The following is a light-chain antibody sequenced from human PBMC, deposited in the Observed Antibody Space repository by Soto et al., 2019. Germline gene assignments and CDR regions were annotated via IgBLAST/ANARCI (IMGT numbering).Light chain of an antibody. CDR1: SSNIGSNT. J-gene: IGLJ1*01. V-gene: IGLV1-44*01. CDR2: SNN. Sequence: QSALTQPPSASGTPGQRVTISCSESSSNIGSNTVNWYQQLPGTAPKLLIYSNNQRPSGVPDRFSGSKSGTSASLAISGLQSEDEADYYCAAWDDSLNGRVFGTGTKVTVL. CDR3: AAWDDSLNGRV.